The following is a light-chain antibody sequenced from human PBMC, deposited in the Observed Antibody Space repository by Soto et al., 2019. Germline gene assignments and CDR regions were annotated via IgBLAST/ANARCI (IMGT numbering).Light chain of an antibody. CDR3: QHYCRPGT. J-gene: IGKJ1*01. Sequence: EIVLTQSPGTLSLYPGERATLSCRASQSVSSSYLAWYQQKPGQAPRLLIYDTSTRATGVPARFSGSGSGTDFILTISILAEEDSVDYCCQHYCRPGTFGQGTKVDI. CDR1: QSVSSSY. CDR2: DTS. V-gene: IGKV3-20*01.